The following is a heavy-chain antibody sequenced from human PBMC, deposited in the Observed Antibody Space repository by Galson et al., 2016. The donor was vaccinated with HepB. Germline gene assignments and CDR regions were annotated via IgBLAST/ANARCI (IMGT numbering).Heavy chain of an antibody. Sequence: SESVSPTCPLSGGPISAYYWSWIRQPPGKGLEWLGRVNSRRGTTYASSLKSRVTIPLDTSRDQFSLKLTFVTAADTAFYDGARGSYRVERDSSGYHAYIHFDQWGQGILVTVSA. CDR3: ARGSYRVERDSSGYHAYIHFDQ. CDR2: VNSRRGT. CDR1: GGPISAYY. V-gene: IGHV4-34*01. J-gene: IGHJ4*02. D-gene: IGHD3-22*01.